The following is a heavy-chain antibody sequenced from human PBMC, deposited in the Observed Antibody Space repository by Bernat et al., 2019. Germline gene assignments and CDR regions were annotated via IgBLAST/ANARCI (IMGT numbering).Heavy chain of an antibody. D-gene: IGHD3-22*01. CDR3: ARGPTTSYYDGSGYYYYDY. V-gene: IGHV4-34*02. CDR1: GGSFSANY. CDR2: INHSGNT. J-gene: IGHJ4*02. Sequence: QVQLQQWGAGLLKPSETLSLTCAVYGGSFSANYWSWIRQPPGKGLEWIGEINHSGNTNYNPSLKSRVTISEDTSRNQFSLKPSSVTAADTAVYYCARGPTTSYYDGSGYYYYDYWGQGTLVTVSS.